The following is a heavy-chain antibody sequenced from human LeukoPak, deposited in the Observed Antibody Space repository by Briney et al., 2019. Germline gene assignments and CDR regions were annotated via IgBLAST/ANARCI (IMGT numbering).Heavy chain of an antibody. J-gene: IGHJ6*02. V-gene: IGHV4-59*01. CDR1: GGSISSYY. CDR3: ARDYYDRRMDV. CDR2: IYYSGST. Sequence: SETLSITCTVSGGSISSYYWSWIRQPPGKGLEWIGYIYYSGSTNYNPSLKSRVTISVDTSKNQFSLKLSSVTAADTAVYYCARDYYDRRMDVWGQGTTVTVSS. D-gene: IGHD3-22*01.